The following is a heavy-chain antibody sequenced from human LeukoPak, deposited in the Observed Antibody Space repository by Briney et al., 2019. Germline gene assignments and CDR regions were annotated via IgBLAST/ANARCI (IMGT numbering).Heavy chain of an antibody. D-gene: IGHD1-14*01. CDR1: GDSFIGYN. CDR3: ATNVPATTYFDP. Sequence: KPSETLSLTCAVSGDSFIGYNWTWIRQPPGKGLEWIGEINHSGSTNYNPSLKSRVTISVDTSKNQFSLNLTSVTAADTAAYYCATNVPATTYFDPWGQGTLVTVSS. J-gene: IGHJ4*02. CDR2: INHSGST. V-gene: IGHV4-34*01.